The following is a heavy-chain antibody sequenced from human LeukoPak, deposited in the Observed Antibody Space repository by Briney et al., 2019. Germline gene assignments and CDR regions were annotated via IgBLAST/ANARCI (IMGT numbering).Heavy chain of an antibody. V-gene: IGHV3-30-3*01. CDR3: AREEMATTSFGY. CDR2: ISYDGSNK. Sequence: GGSLRLSCAASGFTFSSYAMHWVRQAPGKGLEWVAVISYDGSNKYYADSVKGRFTISRDNSKNTLYLQTNSLRAEDTAVYYCAREEMATTSFGYWGQGTLVTVSS. CDR1: GFTFSSYA. J-gene: IGHJ4*02. D-gene: IGHD5-24*01.